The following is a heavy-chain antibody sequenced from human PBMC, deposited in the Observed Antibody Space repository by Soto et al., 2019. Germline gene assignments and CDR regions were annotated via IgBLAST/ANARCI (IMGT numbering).Heavy chain of an antibody. CDR3: ARVLGYCSGGSRPPGD. CDR2: ISYDGNK. D-gene: IGHD2-15*01. Sequence: QVQLVESGGGVVQPGTSLRLSCAASGFTFSSYAMHWVRQAPGKGLEWVAVISYDGNKYYADSVKGRFTISRDNSKNTLYLEMNSLRAEDTAVYHCARVLGYCSGGSRPPGDWGQGNLVHGSS. V-gene: IGHV3-30*04. CDR1: GFTFSSYA. J-gene: IGHJ4*02.